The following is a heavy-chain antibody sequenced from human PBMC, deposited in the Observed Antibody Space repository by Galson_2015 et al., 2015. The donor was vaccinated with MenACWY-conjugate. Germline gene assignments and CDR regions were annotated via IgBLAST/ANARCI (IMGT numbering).Heavy chain of an antibody. V-gene: IGHV4-39*07. CDR3: AKDTYNRLTVAPPLDY. J-gene: IGHJ4*02. CDR2: IYYSGNT. D-gene: IGHD1-1*01. CDR1: GGSISSSGYH. Sequence: SETLSLTCTVSGGSISSSGYHWGWLRQPPGKGLEWIGNIYYSGNTYYNPSLKSRVTISVDTSKNQFSLKLSSVTAADTAVYYCAKDTYNRLTVAPPLDYWGQGTLVTVSS.